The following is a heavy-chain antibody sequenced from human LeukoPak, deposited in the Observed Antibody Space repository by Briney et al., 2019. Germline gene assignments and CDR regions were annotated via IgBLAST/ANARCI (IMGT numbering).Heavy chain of an antibody. CDR1: GGSFSGYY. D-gene: IGHD3-22*01. CDR3: ARGYSGYYFYYFDY. J-gene: IGHJ4*02. V-gene: IGHV4-34*01. Sequence: SETLSLTCAVYGGSFSGYYWSWIRQPPGKGLEWIGGINHSGSTNYNPSLKSRVTISVDTSKNQFSLKLSSVTAADTAVYYCARGYSGYYFYYFDYWGQGTLVTVSS. CDR2: INHSGST.